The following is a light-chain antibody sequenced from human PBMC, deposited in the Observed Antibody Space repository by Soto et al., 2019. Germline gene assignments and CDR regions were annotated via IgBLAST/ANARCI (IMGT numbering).Light chain of an antibody. CDR3: QHYGETLWT. CDR2: SAS. CDR1: QSISSD. J-gene: IGKJ1*01. Sequence: EVVMTQSPATLSVSPGERATLSCRASQSISSDLACYQQKPGQAPRLLVYSASIRATDIPDRFSGSGSGTDFTLTISRLEPEDSALYYCQHYGETLWTFGQGTKVDI. V-gene: IGKV3-20*01.